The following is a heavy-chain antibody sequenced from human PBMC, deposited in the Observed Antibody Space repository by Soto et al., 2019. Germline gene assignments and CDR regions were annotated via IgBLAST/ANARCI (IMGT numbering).Heavy chain of an antibody. Sequence: LEILSLTCTVSGGSISSYYWSWIRQPPGKGLEWIGYIYYSGSTNYNPSLKSRVTISVDTSKNQFSLKLSSVTAADTAVYYCARRVAARWNWFDPWGQGTLVTDSS. D-gene: IGHD6-13*01. J-gene: IGHJ5*02. CDR1: GGSISSYY. CDR3: ARRVAARWNWFDP. CDR2: IYYSGST. V-gene: IGHV4-59*08.